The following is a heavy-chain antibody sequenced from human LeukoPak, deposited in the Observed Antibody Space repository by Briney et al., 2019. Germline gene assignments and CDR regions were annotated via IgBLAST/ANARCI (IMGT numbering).Heavy chain of an antibody. J-gene: IGHJ4*02. CDR2: IYPGDSDT. V-gene: IGHV5-51*01. Sequence: GAPLKISCKGSRSRFTSYWIGWVRPMPGKGLAWMGIIYPGDSDTRYSPSFQGQVTISADKSISTAYLQWSSLKASDTAMYYCARLVGYCSGGSCYHFDYWGQGTLVTVSS. D-gene: IGHD2-15*01. CDR1: RSRFTSYW. CDR3: ARLVGYCSGGSCYHFDY.